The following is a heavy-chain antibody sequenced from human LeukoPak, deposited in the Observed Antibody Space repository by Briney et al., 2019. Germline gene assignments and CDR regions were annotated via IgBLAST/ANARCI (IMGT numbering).Heavy chain of an antibody. CDR3: ARAVDGYSYGYHDY. V-gene: IGHV1-18*01. D-gene: IGHD5-18*01. Sequence: ASVKVSCKASGYTFTSYGISWVRQAPGQGLEWMGRISAYNGNTNYAQKLQGRVTMTTDTSTSTAYMELRSLRSDDTAVYYCARAVDGYSYGYHDYWGQGTLVTVSS. CDR2: ISAYNGNT. CDR1: GYTFTSYG. J-gene: IGHJ4*02.